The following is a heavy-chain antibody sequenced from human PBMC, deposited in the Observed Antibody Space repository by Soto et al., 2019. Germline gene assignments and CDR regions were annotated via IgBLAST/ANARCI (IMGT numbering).Heavy chain of an antibody. CDR1: GGSISSSSYY. CDR2: IYYNGST. J-gene: IGHJ4*02. CDR3: ASRWRYGGNVVGDY. D-gene: IGHD4-17*01. Sequence: QLQLQESGPGLVKPSETLSLTCTVSGGSISSSSYYWGWIRQPPGKGLEWIGGIYYNGSTYYNPSLKGRISTSVDTSNRQLLPALTSVSASVTAGYYCASRWRYGGNVVGDYWGQGTLVTVSS. V-gene: IGHV4-39*01.